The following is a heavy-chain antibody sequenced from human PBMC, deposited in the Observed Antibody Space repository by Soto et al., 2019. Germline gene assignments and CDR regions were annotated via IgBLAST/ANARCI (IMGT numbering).Heavy chain of an antibody. D-gene: IGHD2-21*02. Sequence: QVQLQESGPGLVKPSQTLSLTCTVSGGSISSGDYYWSWVRQPPGKGLEWIGYISNGGSTYYKPSPKSRATISVDTSKNPFSLKLSSVTAAATAVYYCARRSCGGDCYSRRYFDLWGRGTLVTVSS. J-gene: IGHJ2*01. CDR1: GGSISSGDYY. CDR2: ISNGGST. CDR3: ARRSCGGDCYSRRYFDL. V-gene: IGHV4-30-4*01.